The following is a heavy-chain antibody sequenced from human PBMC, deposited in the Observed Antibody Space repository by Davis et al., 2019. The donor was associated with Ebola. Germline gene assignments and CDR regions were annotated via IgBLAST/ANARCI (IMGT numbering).Heavy chain of an antibody. Sequence: SETLSLTCTVSGGSVSSGSYYWSWIRQPPGKGLEWIGYIYYSGSTNYNPSLKSRVTISVDTSKNQFSLKLSSVTAADTAVYYCAREERSTPYYYYGMDVWGQGTTVTVSS. J-gene: IGHJ6*02. CDR3: AREERSTPYYYYGMDV. V-gene: IGHV4-61*01. CDR1: GGSVSSGSYY. D-gene: IGHD2-2*01. CDR2: IYYSGST.